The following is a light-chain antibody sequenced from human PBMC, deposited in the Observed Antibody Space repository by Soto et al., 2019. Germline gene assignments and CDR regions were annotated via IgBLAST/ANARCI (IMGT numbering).Light chain of an antibody. Sequence: QSVLTQPPSVSGAPGQRVTISCTGRSSNIGAGYDVHWYQQLPGTAPKLLIYGNHNRPSGVPDRFSGSKSGTSVSLAITGLQAEDEADYYCQSYDSSLSGFVFGTGTKVTVL. CDR2: GNH. CDR1: SSNIGAGYD. CDR3: QSYDSSLSGFV. J-gene: IGLJ1*01. V-gene: IGLV1-40*01.